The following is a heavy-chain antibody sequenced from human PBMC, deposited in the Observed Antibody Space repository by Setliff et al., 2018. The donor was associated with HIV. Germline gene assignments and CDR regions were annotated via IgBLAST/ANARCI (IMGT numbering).Heavy chain of an antibody. CDR3: ARDPPDSSGTLFGN. CDR1: GYTFTDYY. CDR2: INANSGGT. J-gene: IGHJ4*02. V-gene: IGHV1-2*02. D-gene: IGHD3-22*01. Sequence: GASVKVSCQASGYTFTDYYIHWVRQAPGQGLERMGWINANSGGTNDVQKFQGRVTMTRDTSISTAYMDPSRLRSDDTAVYYCARDPPDSSGTLFGNWGQGTLVTVSS.